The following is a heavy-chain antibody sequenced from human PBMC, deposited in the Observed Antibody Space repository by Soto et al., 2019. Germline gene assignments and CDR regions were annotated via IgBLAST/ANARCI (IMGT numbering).Heavy chain of an antibody. CDR3: ARQRTTVVTQAYFDH. CDR2: IYYNGRT. V-gene: IGHV4-39*01. J-gene: IGHJ4*02. Sequence: LSLTCIVSGESISSSSYYWGWIRQPPGKGLEWIGSIYYNGRTYYNPSFKSRVTISIDTSKNQFSLKLSSVTATDTAVYYCARQRTTVVTQAYFDHWGQGALVTVSS. D-gene: IGHD2-21*02. CDR1: GESISSSSYY.